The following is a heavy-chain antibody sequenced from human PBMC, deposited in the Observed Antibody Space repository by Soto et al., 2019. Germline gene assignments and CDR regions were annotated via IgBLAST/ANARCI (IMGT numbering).Heavy chain of an antibody. CDR3: ARHPSTYSNYPGGWFDP. J-gene: IGHJ5*02. CDR1: GYSYTSYW. CDR2: IDPSDSYT. V-gene: IGHV5-10-1*01. D-gene: IGHD4-4*01. Sequence: GEALKISWKGSGYSYTSYWITWVRQMPGRGLEWMGRIDPSDSYTNYSPSFQGHVTISADKSISTAYLQWSSLKASDTAMYYCARHPSTYSNYPGGWFDPWGQGTLVTVSS.